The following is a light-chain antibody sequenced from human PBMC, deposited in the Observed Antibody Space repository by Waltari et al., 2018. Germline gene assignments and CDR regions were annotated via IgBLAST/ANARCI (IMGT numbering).Light chain of an antibody. Sequence: QSVLTQPPSASGTPGQRVTISCSGSSSNIGRNTVNWYQQLPGTAPKLLIYSNNQLPSGVPVPFSGSKSDTSAALTIRGRQSEEEADYYSAAWDDSLNGRVFGGGTKLTVL. CDR1: SSNIGRNT. V-gene: IGLV1-44*01. J-gene: IGLJ3*02. CDR3: AAWDDSLNGRV. CDR2: SNN.